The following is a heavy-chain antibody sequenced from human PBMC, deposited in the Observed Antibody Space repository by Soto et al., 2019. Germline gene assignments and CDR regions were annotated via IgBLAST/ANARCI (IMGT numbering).Heavy chain of an antibody. J-gene: IGHJ4*02. V-gene: IGHV4-39*01. CDR3: AKAHSDDYFDY. CDR1: GGAISSSPYY. D-gene: IGHD3-10*01. CDR2: IYSSGDT. Sequence: QLQLQESGPGLVKSSETLSLSCTVSGGAISSSPYYWGWIRQPPGKGLEWIASIYSSGDTFYSPSLESQVTISVDTSKNQFSLRVTSVTAADTAVYYCAKAHSDDYFDYWGRGTLVTVSS.